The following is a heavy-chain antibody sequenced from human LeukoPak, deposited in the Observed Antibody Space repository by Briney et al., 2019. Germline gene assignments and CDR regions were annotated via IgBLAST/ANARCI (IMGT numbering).Heavy chain of an antibody. CDR2: INPNSGGT. Sequence: ASVKVSCKASGYTFTGYYMHWVRQAPGQGLEWMGWINPNSGGTNYAQKFQGRVTMTRDTSISTAYMELSRLRSDDTAVYYCARDCSYCSGGSCYYDWFDPWGQGTLVTVPS. V-gene: IGHV1-2*02. CDR3: ARDCSYCSGGSCYYDWFDP. D-gene: IGHD2-15*01. J-gene: IGHJ5*02. CDR1: GYTFTGYY.